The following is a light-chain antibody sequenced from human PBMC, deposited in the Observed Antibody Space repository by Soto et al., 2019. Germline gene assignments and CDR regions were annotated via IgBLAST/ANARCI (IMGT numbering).Light chain of an antibody. J-gene: IGKJ1*01. CDR2: KIS. Sequence: IAMTQPPLSSPVTLGQPASISCRSSQSLVHSNGDTYLSWLHQRPGQTPRLLIYKISNRFSGVPDRFSGSGAGTDFTLTISRVEADDVGVYYCMQGSHFPWTFGQGTKVEIK. CDR1: QSLVHSNGDTY. CDR3: MQGSHFPWT. V-gene: IGKV2-24*01.